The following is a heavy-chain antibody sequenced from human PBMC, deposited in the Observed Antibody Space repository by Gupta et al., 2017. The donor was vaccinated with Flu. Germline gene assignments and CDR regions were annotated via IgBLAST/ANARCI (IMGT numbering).Heavy chain of an antibody. D-gene: IGHD1-26*01. Sequence: EVQLMESGGGLVQPGGSLVLSCAASGFTFSPNALRWVRQAPGKGLEWVSTISGFGESTFYADSVKGRFTVSRDFFKSTAYLQMNTLRADDTAVYYCAKGGHRSPFEYWGQGILVIVSS. CDR2: ISGFGEST. CDR1: GFTFSPNA. V-gene: IGHV3-23*01. CDR3: AKGGHRSPFEY. J-gene: IGHJ4*02.